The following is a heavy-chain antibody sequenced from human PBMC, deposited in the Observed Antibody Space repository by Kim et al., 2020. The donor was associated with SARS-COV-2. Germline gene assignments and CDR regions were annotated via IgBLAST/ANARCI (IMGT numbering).Heavy chain of an antibody. CDR2: INPNRGGT. CDR1: GYTFTGYY. V-gene: IGHV1-2*05. Sequence: ASVKVSCKASGYTFTGYYIHWVRQAPGQGLEWMGRINPNRGGTNYAQKFQGRVTMTRDTSISTVYMELSGLRSDDTVVYFCARGARGTAIGNGWLDPWGRGTLVTVAS. CDR3: ARGARGTAIGNGWLDP. D-gene: IGHD5-18*01. J-gene: IGHJ5*02.